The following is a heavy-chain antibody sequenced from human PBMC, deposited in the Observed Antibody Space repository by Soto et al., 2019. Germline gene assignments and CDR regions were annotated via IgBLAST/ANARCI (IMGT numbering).Heavy chain of an antibody. D-gene: IGHD2-2*02. Sequence: PSETLSLTCTVSGGSISSGGYYWSWIRQHPGKGLEWIGYIYYSGSTYYNPSLKSRVTISVDTSKNQFSLKLSSVTAADTAVYYCARGNGSGDIVVVPAAIRNAFDIWGQGTMVTVSS. CDR1: GGSISSGGYY. CDR3: ARGNGSGDIVVVPAAIRNAFDI. CDR2: IYYSGST. J-gene: IGHJ3*02. V-gene: IGHV4-31*03.